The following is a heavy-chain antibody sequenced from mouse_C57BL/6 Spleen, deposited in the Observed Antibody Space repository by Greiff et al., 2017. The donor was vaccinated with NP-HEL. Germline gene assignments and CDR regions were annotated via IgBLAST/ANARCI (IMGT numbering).Heavy chain of an antibody. CDR3: ARLGDYAWFAY. D-gene: IGHD2-4*01. CDR1: GFTFSDYY. Sequence: EVKLMESGGGLVQPGGSLKLSCAASGFTFSDYYMYWVRQTPEKRLEWVAYISNGGGSTYYPDTVKGRFTISRDNAKNTRYLQMSRLKSEDTAMYYCARLGDYAWFAYWGQGTLVTVSA. J-gene: IGHJ3*01. CDR2: ISNGGGST. V-gene: IGHV5-12*01.